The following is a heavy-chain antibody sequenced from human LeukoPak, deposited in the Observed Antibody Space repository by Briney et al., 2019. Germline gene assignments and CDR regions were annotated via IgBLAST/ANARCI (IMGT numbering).Heavy chain of an antibody. Sequence: GGSLRLSCAASGFTFADYWMSWVRQAPGKGLEWVANINQDGSEKYYVDSVTGRFTISRDNARKSLYLQMNSLSAEDTAVYYCTREERGSYYRYWGQETLVTVSS. CDR1: GFTFADYW. D-gene: IGHD1-26*01. CDR2: INQDGSEK. J-gene: IGHJ4*02. V-gene: IGHV3-7*05. CDR3: TREERGSYYRY.